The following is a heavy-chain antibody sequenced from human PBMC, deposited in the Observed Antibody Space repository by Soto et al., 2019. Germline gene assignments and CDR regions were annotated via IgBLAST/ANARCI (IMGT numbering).Heavy chain of an antibody. V-gene: IGHV4-39*01. CDR3: ARKLELLYYFDY. CDR2: IYYSGST. J-gene: IGHJ4*02. CDR1: GGSISSSSYY. Sequence: SETLSLTCTVSGGSISSSSYYRGWIRQPPGKGLEWIGSIYYSGSTYYNPSLKSRVTISVDTSKNQFSLKLSSVTAADTAVYYCARKLELLYYFDYWGQGTLVTVSS. D-gene: IGHD1-7*01.